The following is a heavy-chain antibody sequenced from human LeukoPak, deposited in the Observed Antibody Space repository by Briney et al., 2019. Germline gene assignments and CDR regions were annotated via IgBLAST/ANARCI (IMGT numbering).Heavy chain of an antibody. D-gene: IGHD3-10*01. CDR3: ANSNTYYYDSGSSFDF. CDR2: ISSSGDNT. J-gene: IGHJ4*02. CDR1: GFSFRTLA. V-gene: IGHV3-23*01. Sequence: GGSLRLSCAASGFSFRTLAMSWIRQAPGKGLEWVSAISSSGDNTYYADSVRGRFTISRDNSKNTAYLQMNSLRAEDTAVYYCANSNTYYYDSGSSFDFWGQGTLVTVSS.